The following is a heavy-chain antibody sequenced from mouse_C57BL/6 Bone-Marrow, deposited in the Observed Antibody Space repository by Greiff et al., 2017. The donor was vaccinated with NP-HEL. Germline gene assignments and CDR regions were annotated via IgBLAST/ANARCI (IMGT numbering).Heavy chain of an antibody. CDR2: IWRGGST. CDR1: GFSLTSYG. CDR3: AKNSPYYYGSREAMDY. D-gene: IGHD1-1*01. V-gene: IGHV2-5*01. Sequence: QVQLKQSGPGLVQPSQSLSITCTVSGFSLTSYGVHWVRQSPGKGLEWLGVIWRGGSTDYNAAFMSRLSITKDNSKSQVFFKMNSLQADDTAIYYCAKNSPYYYGSREAMDYWGQGTSVTVSS. J-gene: IGHJ4*01.